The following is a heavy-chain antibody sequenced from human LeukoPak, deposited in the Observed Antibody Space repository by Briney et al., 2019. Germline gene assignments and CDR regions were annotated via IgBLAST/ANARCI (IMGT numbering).Heavy chain of an antibody. J-gene: IGHJ4*02. Sequence: GGSLRLSCAASGFTFRSYGMHWVRQAPGKGLEGVAFIRYDGSNKYYADSVKGRFTISRDNSKNTLYLQMNSLRDEDTAVYYCAKETREPRAFDYWGQGTLVTVSS. CDR1: GFTFRSYG. CDR3: AKETREPRAFDY. V-gene: IGHV3-30*02. D-gene: IGHD1-26*01. CDR2: IRYDGSNK.